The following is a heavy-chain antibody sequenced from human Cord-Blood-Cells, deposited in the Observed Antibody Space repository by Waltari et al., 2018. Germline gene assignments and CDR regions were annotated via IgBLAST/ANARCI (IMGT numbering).Heavy chain of an antibody. V-gene: IGHV4-34*01. CDR2: INHSGST. Sequence: QVQLQQWGAGLLKHSETLSLTCAVYGGSFSGYYWSWIRQPPGQGLEWIGEINHSGSTNYNPSLKSRVTISVDTSKNQFSLKLSSVTAADTAVYYCARGLNTRDYWGQGTLVTVSS. CDR3: ARGLNTRDY. CDR1: GGSFSGYY. J-gene: IGHJ4*02.